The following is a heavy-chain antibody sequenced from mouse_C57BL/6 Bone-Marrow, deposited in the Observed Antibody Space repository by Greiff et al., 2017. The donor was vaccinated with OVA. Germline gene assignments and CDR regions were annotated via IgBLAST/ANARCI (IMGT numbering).Heavy chain of an antibody. CDR1: GYTFTSYW. J-gene: IGHJ4*01. D-gene: IGHD1-1*01. CDR3: ARRGAYYGSSYDYYAMDY. V-gene: IGHV1-55*01. Sequence: QVQLQQPGAELVKPGASVKMSCKASGYTFTSYWITWVKQRPGQGLEWIGDIYPGSGSTNYNEKFKSKATLTVDTSSSTAYMQLSSLTSEDSAVYYCARRGAYYGSSYDYYAMDYWGQGNSITVSA. CDR2: IYPGSGST.